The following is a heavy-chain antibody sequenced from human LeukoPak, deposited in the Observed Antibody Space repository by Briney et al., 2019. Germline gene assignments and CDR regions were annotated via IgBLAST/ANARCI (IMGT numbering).Heavy chain of an antibody. CDR1: GYTFTSYG. J-gene: IGHJ5*02. CDR2: ISAYNANT. Sequence: GASVKVSCKASGYTFTSYGISWVRQAPGQGLEWMGWISAYNANTNYAQKLQDRVTLTTDTSTSTAYMELRSLRSDDTAVYYCARAPEGRYCRSTSCYYWFDPWGQGTLVTVSS. V-gene: IGHV1-18*01. D-gene: IGHD2-2*01. CDR3: ARAPEGRYCRSTSCYYWFDP.